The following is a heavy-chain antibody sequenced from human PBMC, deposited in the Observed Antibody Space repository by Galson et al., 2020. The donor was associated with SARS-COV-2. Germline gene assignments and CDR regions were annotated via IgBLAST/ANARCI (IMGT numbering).Heavy chain of an antibody. V-gene: IGHV4-30-4*01. CDR1: GGSISSGDYY. CDR2: IYYSGST. CDR3: ASVVWLYQLLFPGYNWFDP. D-gene: IGHD2-2*01. Sequence: SETLSLTCTVSGGSISSGDYYWSWIRQPPGKGLEWIGYIYYSGSTYYNPSLKSRVTISVDTSKNQFSLKLSSVTAADTAVYYCASVVWLYQLLFPGYNWFDPWGQGTLVTVSS. J-gene: IGHJ5*02.